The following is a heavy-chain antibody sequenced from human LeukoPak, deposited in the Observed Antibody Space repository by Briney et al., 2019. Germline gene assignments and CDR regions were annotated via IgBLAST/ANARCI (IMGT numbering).Heavy chain of an antibody. D-gene: IGHD4-17*01. CDR1: GFTFSSYS. Sequence: GGSLRLSCAASGFTFSSYSMNWVRQAPGKGLEWVSYISSSSSTIYYADSVKGRFTISRDNAKNSLYLQMNSLRDEDTAVYYCARDEEDYGDSRPSRYYYYGMDVWGQGTTVTVSS. V-gene: IGHV3-48*02. J-gene: IGHJ6*02. CDR3: ARDEEDYGDSRPSRYYYYGMDV. CDR2: ISSSSSTI.